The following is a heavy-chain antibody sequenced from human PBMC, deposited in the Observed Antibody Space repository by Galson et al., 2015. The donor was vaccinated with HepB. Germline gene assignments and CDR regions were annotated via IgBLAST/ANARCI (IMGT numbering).Heavy chain of an antibody. CDR1: DSTLSSYT. V-gene: IGHV3-48*04. D-gene: IGHD4/OR15-4a*01. J-gene: IGHJ3*02. Sequence: SLRLSCAASDSTLSSYTMNWVRQTPGKGLQWISYISTNGATIHYADSVKGRFTIARDNAKNTMWLQMNSLRAEDTAVYYCATTKFGSGAYWTFDIWGQGTLVTVSS. CDR3: ATTKFGSGAYWTFDI. CDR2: ISTNGATI.